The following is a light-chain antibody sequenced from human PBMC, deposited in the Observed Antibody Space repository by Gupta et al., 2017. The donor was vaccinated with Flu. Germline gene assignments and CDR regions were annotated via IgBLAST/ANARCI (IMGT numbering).Light chain of an antibody. Sequence: AGLTQPPSVSKDLRQTATLTCTGNSKNVGNEGAAWLQQHQGHPPKLLSYRNNNRPSGISDRFSASRSGNTASLTITGLQSEDEADYYCSAWDSSLSAWVFGGGTKLTVL. CDR2: RNN. V-gene: IGLV10-54*04. CDR1: SKNVGNEG. CDR3: SAWDSSLSAWV. J-gene: IGLJ3*02.